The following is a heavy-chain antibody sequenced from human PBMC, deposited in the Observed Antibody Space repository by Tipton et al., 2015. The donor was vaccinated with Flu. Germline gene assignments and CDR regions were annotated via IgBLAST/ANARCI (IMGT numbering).Heavy chain of an antibody. CDR3: ARGCSSTSCPTGYYYYYMDV. V-gene: IGHV3-53*01. D-gene: IGHD2-2*01. CDR1: GFTVSSNY. CDR2: IYSGGST. Sequence: GSLRFSCAASGFTVSSNYMSWVRQAPGKGLEWVSVIYSGGSTYYADSVKGGFTISRDNSKNTLYLQMNSLRAEDTAVYYRARGCSSTSCPTGYYYYYMDVWGKGTTVTVSS. J-gene: IGHJ6*03.